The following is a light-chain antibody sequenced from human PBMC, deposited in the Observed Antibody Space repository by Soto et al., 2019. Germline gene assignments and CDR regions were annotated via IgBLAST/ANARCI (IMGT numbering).Light chain of an antibody. J-gene: IGKJ1*01. CDR3: QQYGSSPPWT. V-gene: IGKV3-20*01. CDR2: GAS. Sequence: EMVLTQSPGTLSLSPGERATLSCRASQSVSSSFLAWYQQIPGQAPRLLIYGASSRATGIPDRFSGSGSVTDVTLTISRLEPEDFAVYYCQQYGSSPPWTFVQGTKVEIK. CDR1: QSVSSSF.